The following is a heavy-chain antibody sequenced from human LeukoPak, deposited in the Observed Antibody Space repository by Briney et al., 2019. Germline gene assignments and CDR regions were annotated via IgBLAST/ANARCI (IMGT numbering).Heavy chain of an antibody. CDR1: GYTFTSYD. CDR2: MNPNSGNT. D-gene: IGHD5-18*01. CDR3: ARDFKKLWLPPYYYYYMDV. J-gene: IGHJ6*03. Sequence: ASVNVSCKASGYTFTSYDINWVRQAPGQGLEGMGWMNPNSGNTGYAQKFQGRVTMTRNTSISTAYMELSSLRSEDTAVYYCARDFKKLWLPPYYYYYMDVWGKGTTVTISS. V-gene: IGHV1-8*01.